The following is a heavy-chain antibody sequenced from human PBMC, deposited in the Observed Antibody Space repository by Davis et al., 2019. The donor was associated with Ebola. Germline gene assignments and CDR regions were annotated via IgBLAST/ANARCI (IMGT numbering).Heavy chain of an antibody. Sequence: ASVKVSCKASRDTPSMFGFTWVRQAPGQGREWMGWISAYKGNTNYAQKLQDRVTMSTDTSTRTAYMELRSLSSDDTALYYCARYHREGYFDYWGQGTLVIVSS. D-gene: IGHD3-22*01. CDR1: RDTPSMFG. CDR2: ISAYKGNT. V-gene: IGHV1-18*01. J-gene: IGHJ4*02. CDR3: ARYHREGYFDY.